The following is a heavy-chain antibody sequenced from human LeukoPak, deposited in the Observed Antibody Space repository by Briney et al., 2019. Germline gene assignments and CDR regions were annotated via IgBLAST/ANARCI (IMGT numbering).Heavy chain of an antibody. V-gene: IGHV4-34*01. CDR3: ARGRAYYDSSGYDY. CDR2: INHSGST. J-gene: IGHJ4*02. Sequence: TSVTLSLTCAVYGGSFSGYYWSWIRQPPGKGLEWIGEINHSGSTNYNPSLKSRVTISVDTSKNQFSLKLSSVTAADTAVYYCARGRAYYDSSGYDYWGQGTLVTVSS. D-gene: IGHD3-22*01. CDR1: GGSFSGYY.